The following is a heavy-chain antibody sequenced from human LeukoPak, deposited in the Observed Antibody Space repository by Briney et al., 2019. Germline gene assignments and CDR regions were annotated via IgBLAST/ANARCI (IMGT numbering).Heavy chain of an antibody. CDR3: ARSGYYYDSLDY. Sequence: KASETLSLTCTVSGGSVSRGTYYWSWIRQPPGKGLEWIGYIYSSGSTNYNSSLKSRVTISEDTSKNQFSLKLSSVTAADTAVYYCARSGYYYDSLDYWGQGALVTVSS. D-gene: IGHD3-22*01. CDR2: IYSSGST. V-gene: IGHV4-61*01. J-gene: IGHJ4*02. CDR1: GGSVSRGTYY.